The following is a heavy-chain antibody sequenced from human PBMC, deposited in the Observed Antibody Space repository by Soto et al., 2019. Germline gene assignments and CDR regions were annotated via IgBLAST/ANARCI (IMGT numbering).Heavy chain of an antibody. D-gene: IGHD6-13*01. CDR3: AREVRSSSWLSYFDY. V-gene: IGHV4-31*03. CDR1: GGSISSGGYY. CDR2: IYYSGST. Sequence: PSETLSLTCTVSGGSISSGGYYWSWIRQHPGKGLEWIGYIYYSGSTYYNPSLKSRVTISVDTSKNQFSLKLSSVTAADTAVYYCAREVRSSSWLSYFDYWGQGTLVTVSS. J-gene: IGHJ4*02.